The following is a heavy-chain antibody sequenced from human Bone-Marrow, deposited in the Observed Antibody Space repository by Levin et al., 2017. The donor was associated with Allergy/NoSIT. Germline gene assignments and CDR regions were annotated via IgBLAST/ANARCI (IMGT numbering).Heavy chain of an antibody. Sequence: GGSLRLSCAASGFIFNNYAMNWVRQTPGKGLEWVSSIGSTGISAYYADSVKGRFTISRDNSKNTLYLQMSGLRAEDTAIYYCAKDPRNWGRGALVTVSS. V-gene: IGHV3-23*01. J-gene: IGHJ4*02. CDR1: GFIFNNYA. CDR3: AKDPRN. CDR2: IGSTGISA.